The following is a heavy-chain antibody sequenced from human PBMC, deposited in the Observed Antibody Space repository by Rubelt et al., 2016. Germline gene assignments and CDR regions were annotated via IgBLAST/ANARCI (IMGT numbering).Heavy chain of an antibody. D-gene: IGHD5-24*01. Sequence: QVQLQQWGAGLLKPSETLSLTCAVYGGSFSGYYWSWIRQPPGKGLEWIGEINHSGSTNYNPSLKSRVTISVDTSKNQFALKLSSVTAADTAVYYCARGTGRDGYKIRYYFDYWGQGTLVTVSS. CDR3: ARGTGRDGYKIRYYFDY. CDR1: GGSFSGYY. CDR2: INHSGST. V-gene: IGHV4-34*01. J-gene: IGHJ4*02.